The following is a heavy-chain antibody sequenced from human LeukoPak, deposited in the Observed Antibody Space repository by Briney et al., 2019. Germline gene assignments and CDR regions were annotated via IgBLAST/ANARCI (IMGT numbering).Heavy chain of an antibody. D-gene: IGHD6-19*01. Sequence: ASVKVSCKASGYTFTGYYMHWVRQAPGQGLEWMGWINPNSGGTNYARKFQGRVTMTRDTSISTAYMELSRLRSDDTAVYYCARKGSGWYFDYWGQGTLVTVSS. CDR2: INPNSGGT. V-gene: IGHV1-2*02. CDR3: ARKGSGWYFDY. J-gene: IGHJ4*02. CDR1: GYTFTGYY.